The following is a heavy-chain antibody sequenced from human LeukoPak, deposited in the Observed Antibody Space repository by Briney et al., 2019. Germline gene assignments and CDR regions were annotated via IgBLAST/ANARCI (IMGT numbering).Heavy chain of an antibody. V-gene: IGHV1-2*02. CDR2: INPQSAVT. Sequence: GASVKVSCKASGYTFIGYYVHWVRQAPGQGLEWIGWINPQSAVTSYAQKFQGRVTMTRDTSISTVYMELTRLRSDDTALYYCARVRYRLAETYIDYWGQGTLVTVSS. CDR3: ARVRYRLAETYIDY. D-gene: IGHD3-16*01. J-gene: IGHJ4*02. CDR1: GYTFIGYY.